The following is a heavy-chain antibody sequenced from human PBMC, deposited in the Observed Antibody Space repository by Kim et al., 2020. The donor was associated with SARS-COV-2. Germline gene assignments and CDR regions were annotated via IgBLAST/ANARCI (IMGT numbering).Heavy chain of an antibody. CDR2: ISGSGGST. J-gene: IGHJ4*02. V-gene: IGHV3-23*01. D-gene: IGHD3-3*01. CDR3: AKWDFWSGYPYYFDY. CDR1: GFTFSSYA. Sequence: GSLRLSCAASGFTFSSYAMSWVRQAPGKGLEWVSAISGSGGSTYYADSVKGRFTISRDNSKNTLYLQMNSLRAEDTAVYYCAKWDFWSGYPYYFDYWGQGTLVTVSS.